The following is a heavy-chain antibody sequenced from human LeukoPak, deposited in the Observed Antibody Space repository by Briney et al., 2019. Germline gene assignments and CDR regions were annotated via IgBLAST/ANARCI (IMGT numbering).Heavy chain of an antibody. J-gene: IGHJ1*01. CDR2: ISYDGSNK. V-gene: IGHV3-30*18. CDR3: AKDVAPLYCSGGSCYSWGRAGYFQH. D-gene: IGHD2-15*01. Sequence: GGSLRLSCAASGFTFSSYGMHWVRQAPGKGLEGGAVISYDGSNKSYADSVKGRFTIARDNSKNTLYLQMNSLRAEDTAVYYCAKDVAPLYCSGGSCYSWGRAGYFQHWGQGTLVTVSS. CDR1: GFTFSSYG.